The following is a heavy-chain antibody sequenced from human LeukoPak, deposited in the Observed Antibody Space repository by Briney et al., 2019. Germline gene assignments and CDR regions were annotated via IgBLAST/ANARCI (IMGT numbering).Heavy chain of an antibody. V-gene: IGHV4-61*01. J-gene: IGHJ4*02. D-gene: IGHD2-15*01. CDR1: VDSVSSGSYY. Sequence: SETLSLTCTVSVDSVSSGSYYWSCIRQPPGKGLEWMGYIYYSGSTNYNPSLESRVTISVDTSKNQFSLKLSSVTPADTAVYYCATATISSVDYWGQGTLVTVSS. CDR2: IYYSGST. CDR3: ATATISSVDY.